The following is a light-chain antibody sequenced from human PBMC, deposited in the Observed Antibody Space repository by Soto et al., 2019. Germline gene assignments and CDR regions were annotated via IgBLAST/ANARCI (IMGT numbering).Light chain of an antibody. CDR1: QCIRKY. V-gene: IGKV1-27*01. J-gene: IGKJ4*01. CDR3: QKYTSAPLT. Sequence: DIQMTQSPSSLSASVGDRVTITCRASQCIRKYLAWYQQKPGKVPKLLIYAASTLQSGVPSRFSGSGSGTDFTLTISSLQPEDVATYYCQKYTSAPLTFGGGTKVEIK. CDR2: AAS.